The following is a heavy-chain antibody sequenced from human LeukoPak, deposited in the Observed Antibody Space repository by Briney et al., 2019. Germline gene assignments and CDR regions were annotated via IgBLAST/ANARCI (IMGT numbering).Heavy chain of an antibody. CDR1: GYIFTNYG. D-gene: IGHD3-22*01. V-gene: IGHV5-10-1*01. CDR2: IDPSDSYS. J-gene: IGHJ4*02. CDR3: ARQLDYYDKRDY. Sequence: GESLRISCKGSGYIFTNYGISWVRQLPGKGLEWMGRIDPSDSYSNYGPSFQGHVTISADRSISTAYLQWRSLKASDTAMYYCARQLDYYDKRDYWGQGTLVTVAS.